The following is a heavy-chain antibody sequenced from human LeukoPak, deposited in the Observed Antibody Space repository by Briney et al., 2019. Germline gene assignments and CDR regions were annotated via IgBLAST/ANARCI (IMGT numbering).Heavy chain of an antibody. CDR2: INTDGSSA. Sequence: GGSLRLSCAASGFTFSSYLMHWVRQAPGKGLVWVSRINTDGSSASYADSVKGRFTISRDKAKNTLFLQMNSLRAEDTAVYYCIRHYDYWGQGTLVTVSS. D-gene: IGHD1-26*01. V-gene: IGHV3-74*01. CDR3: IRHYDY. J-gene: IGHJ4*02. CDR1: GFTFSSYL.